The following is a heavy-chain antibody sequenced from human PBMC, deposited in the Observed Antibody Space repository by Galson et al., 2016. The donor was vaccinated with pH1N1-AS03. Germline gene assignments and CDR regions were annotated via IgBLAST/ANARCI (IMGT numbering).Heavy chain of an antibody. D-gene: IGHD5-12*01. V-gene: IGHV5-51*01. CDR1: GYSFPSHW. CDR2: IYPSDSDT. CDR3: ARWSNGYGSY. Sequence: SGAEVKKPGESLKISCKGSGYSFPSHWIAWVRQMPGKGLEWMGIIYPSDSDTRYNSSFQGQVTISADTSISTAYLQWNSLKASDTAIYYCARWSNGYGSYWGQGTLVTVSS. J-gene: IGHJ4*02.